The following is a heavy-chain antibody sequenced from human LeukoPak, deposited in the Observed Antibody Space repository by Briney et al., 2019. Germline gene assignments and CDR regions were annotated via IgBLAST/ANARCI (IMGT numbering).Heavy chain of an antibody. D-gene: IGHD3-22*01. J-gene: IGHJ4*02. CDR3: ARVRYYDSSGSRYYFDY. Sequence: GGSLRLSCAASGFTFSSYWMSWVRQAPGKGLEWVANIKQDGSEKYYVDSVKGRFTISRDNAKNSLYLQMNSLRGEDTAVYYCARVRYYDSSGSRYYFDYWGQGTLVTVSS. V-gene: IGHV3-7*01. CDR2: IKQDGSEK. CDR1: GFTFSSYW.